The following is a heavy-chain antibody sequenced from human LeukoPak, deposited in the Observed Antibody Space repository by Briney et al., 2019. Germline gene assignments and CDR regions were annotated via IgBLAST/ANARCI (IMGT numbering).Heavy chain of an antibody. Sequence: GASLRLSCAASGFIFRNYAMSWVRQAPGKGLEWVSAITGSGDTTYYADSVKGRYTISRDNSKNTLYVEMNTLRAEDTAVYYCAKWGDYDILTGYYVSDFWGQGTLVTASS. V-gene: IGHV3-23*01. CDR1: GFIFRNYA. D-gene: IGHD3-9*01. CDR3: AKWGDYDILTGYYVSDF. J-gene: IGHJ4*02. CDR2: ITGSGDTT.